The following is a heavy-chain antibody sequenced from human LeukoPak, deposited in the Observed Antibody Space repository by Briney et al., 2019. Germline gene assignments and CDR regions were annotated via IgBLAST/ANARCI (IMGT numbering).Heavy chain of an antibody. Sequence: SETLSLTCTVSGASIRSYFWTWIRQSPGKGLEWIGYVSNIGSTSYNPSLKSRVTISGDTSKNQFSLKLSSVTAADTAVYYCTRDRSALDTWGQGTMATVSS. J-gene: IGHJ3*02. CDR2: VSNIGST. CDR3: TRDRSALDT. CDR1: GASIRSYF. V-gene: IGHV4-59*01.